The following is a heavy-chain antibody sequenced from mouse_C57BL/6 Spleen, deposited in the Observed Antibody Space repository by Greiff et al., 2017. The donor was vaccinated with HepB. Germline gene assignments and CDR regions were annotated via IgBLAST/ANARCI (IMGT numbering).Heavy chain of an antibody. J-gene: IGHJ4*01. Sequence: VQLQQPGAELVMPGASVKLSCKASGYTFTSYWMHWVKQRPGQGLEWIGEIDPSDSYTNYNQKFKGKSTLTVDKSSSTAYMQLSSLTSEDSAVYYCARGGYCSSHYYAMDYWGQGTSVTVSS. CDR3: ARGGYCSSHYYAMDY. V-gene: IGHV1-69*01. CDR1: GYTFTSYW. CDR2: IDPSDSYT. D-gene: IGHD1-1*01.